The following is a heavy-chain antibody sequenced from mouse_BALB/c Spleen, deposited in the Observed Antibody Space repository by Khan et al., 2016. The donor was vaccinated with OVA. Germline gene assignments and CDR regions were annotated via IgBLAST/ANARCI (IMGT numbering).Heavy chain of an antibody. V-gene: IGHV1-77*01. J-gene: IGHJ3*02. D-gene: IGHD2-2*01. CDR1: GYTFTDFY. CDR3: ARSGSGSCGF. CDR2: IYPGSANT. Sequence: QVQLQQSGAELARPGASVKLSCKTSGYTFTDFYINWVKQRTGQGLEWIGDIYPGSANTYYNEKFKGKATLTVDKSSSTAYMQLSSLTSEDSAVYFCARSGSGSCGFWGQGTLVTVSA.